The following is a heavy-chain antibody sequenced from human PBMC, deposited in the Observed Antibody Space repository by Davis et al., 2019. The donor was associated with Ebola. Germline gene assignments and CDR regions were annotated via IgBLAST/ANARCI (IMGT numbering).Heavy chain of an antibody. D-gene: IGHD3-3*01. Sequence: GESLKISCTDSVITFSSYAMTWVRQAPGKGLEWVANIKQDGSEKYYVDSVKGRFTISRDNAKNSLYLQMNSLRAEDTAVYYCARADYDFWSGYYGYWGQGTLVTVSS. V-gene: IGHV3-7*04. CDR1: VITFSSYA. CDR3: ARADYDFWSGYYGY. J-gene: IGHJ4*02. CDR2: IKQDGSEK.